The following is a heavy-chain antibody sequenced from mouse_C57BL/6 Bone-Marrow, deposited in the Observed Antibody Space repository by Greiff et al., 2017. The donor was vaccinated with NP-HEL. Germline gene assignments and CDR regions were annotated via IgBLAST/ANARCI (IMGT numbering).Heavy chain of an antibody. V-gene: IGHV1-81*01. Sequence: QVQLKQSGAELARPGASVKLSCKASGYTFTSYGISWVKQRTGQGLEWIGEIYPRSGNTYYNEKFKGKATLTADKSSSTAYMELRSLTSEDSAVYFCARWVPKIYYYGSSVDYWGQGTTLTVSS. CDR1: GYTFTSYG. D-gene: IGHD1-1*01. CDR2: IYPRSGNT. CDR3: ARWVPKIYYYGSSVDY. J-gene: IGHJ2*01.